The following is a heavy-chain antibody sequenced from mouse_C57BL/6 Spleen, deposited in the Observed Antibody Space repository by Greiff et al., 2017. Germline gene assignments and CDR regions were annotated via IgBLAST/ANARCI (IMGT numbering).Heavy chain of an antibody. CDR1: GFTFSSYA. Sequence: EVKLMESGEGLVKPGGSLKLSCAASGFTFSSYAMSWVRQTPEKRLEWVAYISSGGDYIYYADTVKGRFTISRDNARNTLYLQMSSLKSEDTAMYYCTREYYYGSSSWYFDVWGTGTTVTVSS. V-gene: IGHV5-9-1*02. D-gene: IGHD1-1*01. J-gene: IGHJ1*03. CDR2: ISSGGDYI. CDR3: TREYYYGSSSWYFDV.